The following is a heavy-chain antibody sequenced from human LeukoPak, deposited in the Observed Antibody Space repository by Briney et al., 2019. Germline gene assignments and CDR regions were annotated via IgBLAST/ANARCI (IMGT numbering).Heavy chain of an antibody. Sequence: GRSLILSSAASGLTFSNYAMHWVRQAPGKGLEWVAVISDDGSNKYYGDSVKGRFTISRDNSKNTVYLQMNSLRAEDTAVYYCAKDRYSSGWYSDFDYWGQGTLVTVSS. V-gene: IGHV3-30*18. CDR2: ISDDGSNK. J-gene: IGHJ4*02. CDR3: AKDRYSSGWYSDFDY. D-gene: IGHD6-19*01. CDR1: GLTFSNYA.